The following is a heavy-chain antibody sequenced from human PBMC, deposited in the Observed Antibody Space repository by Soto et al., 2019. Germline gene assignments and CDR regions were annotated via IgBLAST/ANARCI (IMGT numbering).Heavy chain of an antibody. J-gene: IGHJ4*02. D-gene: IGHD6-19*01. Sequence: EVQLLESGGGLIRPGGSLRLSSAASGFTFSSYAMSWVRQAPGKGLEWVSAISGSGGSTYYADSVKGRFTISRDNSKNTLYLQMNSLRAEDTAVYYCAKGSRYSSGYSDYWGQGTLVTVSS. CDR3: AKGSRYSSGYSDY. CDR1: GFTFSSYA. CDR2: ISGSGGST. V-gene: IGHV3-23*01.